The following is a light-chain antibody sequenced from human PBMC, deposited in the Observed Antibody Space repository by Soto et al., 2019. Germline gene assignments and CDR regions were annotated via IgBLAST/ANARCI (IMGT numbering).Light chain of an antibody. CDR1: QSVRSN. CDR2: GAS. J-gene: IGKJ4*01. V-gene: IGKV3-15*01. Sequence: EIVMTQSPATLSVSPGERATLSCRASQSVRSNLAWYQQKPGQAPRLLIYGASTRATGIPARFSGSGSGTEFTLTISILQSEDFAVYYCQQYNNWPASLTFGGGTRVEIK. CDR3: QQYNNWPASLT.